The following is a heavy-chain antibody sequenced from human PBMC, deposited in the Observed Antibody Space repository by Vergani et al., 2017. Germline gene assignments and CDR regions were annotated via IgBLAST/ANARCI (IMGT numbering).Heavy chain of an antibody. CDR1: GFTFSSYA. J-gene: IGHJ3*02. D-gene: IGHD3-10*01. CDR2: IYSGGSST. CDR3: AKHLLTSYDAFDI. V-gene: IGHV3-23*03. Sequence: EVQLLESGGGLVQPGGSLRLSCAASGFTFSSYAMSWVRQAPGKGLEWVSVIYSGGSSTYYADSVKGRFTISRDNSKNTLYLQMNSLRAEDTAVYYCAKHLLTSYDAFDIWGQGTMVTVSS.